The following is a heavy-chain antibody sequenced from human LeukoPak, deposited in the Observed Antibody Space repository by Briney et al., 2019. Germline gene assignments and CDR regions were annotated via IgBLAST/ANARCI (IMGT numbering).Heavy chain of an antibody. CDR3: ATRRCSIAACRASSYRCFDF. V-gene: IGHV3-74*01. CDR2: INPDGSTT. Sequence: GGSLRLSCAASGFTFSGFWMHWVRQAPGKGLVWVSRINPDGSTTNYADSVKGRFTISRDNAKNTLYLQMNSLRAEDTAVYYCATRRCSIAACRASSYRCFDFWGKGTTVIVSS. J-gene: IGHJ6*04. D-gene: IGHD2-2*01. CDR1: GFTFSGFW.